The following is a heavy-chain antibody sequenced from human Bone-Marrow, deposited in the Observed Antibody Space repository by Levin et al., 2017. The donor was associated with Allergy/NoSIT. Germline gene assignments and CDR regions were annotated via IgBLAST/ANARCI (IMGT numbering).Heavy chain of an antibody. J-gene: IGHJ4*02. CDR2: IVPMFGTA. CDR3: ASGSYCGGDCYSSDY. CDR1: GGTFRRYT. D-gene: IGHD2-21*01. V-gene: IGHV1-69*13. Sequence: SVKVSCKSSGGTFRRYTISWVRQAPGQGLEWMGGIVPMFGTANYAQKFQGRVTIAADEATSTAYMELSSLRFEDTAVYYCASGSYCGGDCYSSDYWGQGTLVTVSS.